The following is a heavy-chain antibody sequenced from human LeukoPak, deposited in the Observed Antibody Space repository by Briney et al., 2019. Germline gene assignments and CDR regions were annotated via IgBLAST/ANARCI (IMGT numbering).Heavy chain of an antibody. V-gene: IGHV1-69*13. J-gene: IGHJ3*02. CDR3: AGFFSHNSNDAFDI. D-gene: IGHD2/OR15-2a*01. CDR2: IIPIYGRA. CDR1: GGTFSSYDFTFTSYA. Sequence: SVKVSCKASGGTFSSYDFTFTSYAISWVRQAPGQGLEWMGGIIPIYGRANYAQKFQGRVTMTADESTRTVTMQLSSLRSEDTAVYYCAGFFSHNSNDAFDIWGQGTVVTVS.